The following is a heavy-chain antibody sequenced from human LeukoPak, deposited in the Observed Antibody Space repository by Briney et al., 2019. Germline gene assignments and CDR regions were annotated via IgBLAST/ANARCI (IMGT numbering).Heavy chain of an antibody. V-gene: IGHV3-23*01. CDR3: AKGRVVTTSPLNY. D-gene: IGHD2-21*02. J-gene: IGHJ4*02. CDR1: GFTFNKHA. CDR2: ISSGGGST. Sequence: GGSLTLFCGPSGFTFNKHAMKWVRQAPGKGLEWVSSISSGGGSTNYADSVKGRFTISRDNSKNTLSLEMNSLRADDTAVYFCAKGRVVTTSPLNYWGQGTLVTVSS.